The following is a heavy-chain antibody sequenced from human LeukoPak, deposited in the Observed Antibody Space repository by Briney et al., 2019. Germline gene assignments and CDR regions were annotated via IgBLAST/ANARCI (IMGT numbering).Heavy chain of an antibody. CDR3: ARGVVPAAYNWFDP. CDR2: IYHSGST. J-gene: IGHJ5*02. D-gene: IGHD2-2*01. Sequence: SETLSLTCTVSGYSISSGYYWGWIRQPPGKGLEWIGSIYHSGSTYYNPSLKSRVTISVDTSKNQFSLKLSSVTAADTAVYYCARGVVPAAYNWFDPWGQGTLVTVSS. V-gene: IGHV4-38-2*02. CDR1: GYSISSGYY.